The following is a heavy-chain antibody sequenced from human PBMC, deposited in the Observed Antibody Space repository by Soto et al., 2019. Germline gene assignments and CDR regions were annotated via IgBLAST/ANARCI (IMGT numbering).Heavy chain of an antibody. CDR2: INHRGTA. Sequence: SEALSLTCAVYGGSLSDYYWNWLRQPPGKGLEWIGEINHRGTASYNPSLKSRVDISVDTALTQFSLKLRSVTAADTAIYYCAKYQWKPGALDPWGPGTQVTVSS. V-gene: IGHV4-34*01. D-gene: IGHD6-19*01. CDR1: GGSLSDYY. J-gene: IGHJ5*02. CDR3: AKYQWKPGALDP.